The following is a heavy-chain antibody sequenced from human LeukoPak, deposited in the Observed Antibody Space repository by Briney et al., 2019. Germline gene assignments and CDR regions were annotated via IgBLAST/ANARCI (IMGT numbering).Heavy chain of an antibody. D-gene: IGHD3-10*01. CDR1: GGTFSSYA. J-gene: IGHJ4*02. V-gene: IGHV1-69*01. Sequence: SVKVSCKASGGTFSSYAISWVRQAPGQGLEWMGGIIPIFGTANYAQKFQGRVTITADESTSTAYMELSSLRSEDTAVYYCARDNGPSNYYGLGSYHDWGQGTLVTVSS. CDR2: IIPIFGTA. CDR3: ARDNGPSNYYGLGSYHD.